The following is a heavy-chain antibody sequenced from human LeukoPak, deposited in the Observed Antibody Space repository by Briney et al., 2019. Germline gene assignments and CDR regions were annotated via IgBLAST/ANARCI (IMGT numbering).Heavy chain of an antibody. CDR3: ARDQGGWYGLYY. V-gene: IGHV3-20*04. D-gene: IGHD6-19*01. Sequence: PGGSLRLSCAASGFTFDDYGMSWVRHAPGKGLEWVSGINWNGGSTGYADSVKGRFTISRDNAKNSLYLQMNSLRAEDTALYYCARDQGGWYGLYYWGQGTLVTVSS. CDR2: INWNGGST. CDR1: GFTFDDYG. J-gene: IGHJ4*02.